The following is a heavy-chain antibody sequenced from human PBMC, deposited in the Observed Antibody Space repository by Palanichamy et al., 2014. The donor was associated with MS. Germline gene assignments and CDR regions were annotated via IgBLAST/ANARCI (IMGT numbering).Heavy chain of an antibody. CDR1: DFTFSSYW. CDR3: TRDMATSATTERFDI. CDR2: INQDGTAK. V-gene: IGHV3-7*04. J-gene: IGHJ3*02. Sequence: EVHLVEVWGEGLGPXRGGPVRLSCAATDFTFSSYWMTWVRQAPGKGLEWVANINQDGTAKKYLDSVKGRITVSRDNAKNSLYLQINSLRVEDTAVYYCTRDMATSATTERFDIWGQGTMVTVSS. D-gene: IGHD1-1*01.